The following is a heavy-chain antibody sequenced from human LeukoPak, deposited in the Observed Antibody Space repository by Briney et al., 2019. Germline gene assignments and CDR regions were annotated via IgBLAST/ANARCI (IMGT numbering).Heavy chain of an antibody. J-gene: IGHJ4*02. CDR1: GFTFSSYG. D-gene: IGHD3-22*01. CDR3: AKDRENYYDSSGYYLFDY. CDR2: ISYDGSNK. V-gene: IGHV3-30*18. Sequence: PGRSLRLSCAASGFTFSSYGMHWVRQAPGKGLEWVAVISYDGSNKYYADSVNGRFTISRDHSKNTLYLQMNSLRAEDTAVYYCAKDRENYYDSSGYYLFDYWGQGTLVTVSS.